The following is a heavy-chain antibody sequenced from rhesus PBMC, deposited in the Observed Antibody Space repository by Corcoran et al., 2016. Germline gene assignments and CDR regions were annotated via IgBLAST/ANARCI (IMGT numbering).Heavy chain of an antibody. CDR1: GYPFTELS. CDR3: ARRGDSWYFDL. V-gene: IGHV1-156*01. Sequence: EVQLVQSGAEVKKPGASVKVSCKVSGYPFTELSMHWVRQAPGKGLEWMGGVDPVYGERIHAEKFQGRVTMTEDTSTDTAYMELSSLRSEDTAVYYCARRGDSWYFDLWGPGTPITISS. J-gene: IGHJ2*01. CDR2: VDPVYGER. D-gene: IGHD5-42*01.